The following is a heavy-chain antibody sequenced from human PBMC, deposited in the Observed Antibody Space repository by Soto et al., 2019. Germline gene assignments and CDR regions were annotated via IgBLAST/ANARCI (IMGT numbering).Heavy chain of an antibody. Sequence: QVQLVQSGAEVKKPGASVKVSCKASGYTFTSYAMHWVRQAPGQRLEWMGWINAGNGNTKYSQKFQGRVTITRDTXXSTADMELSSLRTEDTAVYYCARAHMVVVPAAMSGWGQGTLVTVSS. D-gene: IGHD2-2*01. CDR1: GYTFTSYA. J-gene: IGHJ4*02. CDR2: INAGNGNT. V-gene: IGHV1-3*01. CDR3: ARAHMVVVPAAMSG.